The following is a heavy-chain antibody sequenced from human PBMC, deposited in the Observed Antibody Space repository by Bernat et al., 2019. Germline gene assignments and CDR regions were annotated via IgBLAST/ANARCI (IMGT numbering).Heavy chain of an antibody. D-gene: IGHD3-9*01. J-gene: IGHJ4*02. V-gene: IGHV3-21*01. CDR1: GFTFSSYS. CDR3: ARDRAYFDWLADY. Sequence: VQLVESGGGVVQPGRSLRLSCAASGFTFSSYSMNWVRQAPGKGLEWVSSISSSSSYIYYADSVKGRFTISRDNAKNSLYLQMNSLRAEDTAVYYCARDRAYFDWLADYWGQGTLVTVSS. CDR2: ISSSSSYI.